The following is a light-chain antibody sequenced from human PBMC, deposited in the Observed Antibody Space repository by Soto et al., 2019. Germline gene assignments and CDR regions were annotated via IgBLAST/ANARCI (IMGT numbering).Light chain of an antibody. J-gene: IGLJ2*01. CDR2: QDN. Sequence: SYELTQPPSVSVSPGQTASITCSGAKLGNRYACWYQQKPGQSPVLIIYQDNKRPSGIPERFSGSNSGNTATLTISGTQAMDEADYYCQAWDSRTAVVFGGGTQLTVL. V-gene: IGLV3-1*01. CDR3: QAWDSRTAVV. CDR1: KLGNRY.